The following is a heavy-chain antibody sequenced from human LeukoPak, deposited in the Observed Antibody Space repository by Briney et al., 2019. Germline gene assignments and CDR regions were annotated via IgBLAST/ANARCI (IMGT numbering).Heavy chain of an antibody. CDR3: VRVVTTSSGWYHFDN. D-gene: IGHD6-13*01. J-gene: IGHJ4*02. CDR1: GFALTDHH. Sequence: GRSLRLACAASGFALTDHHMECVRQAPRKGIEWVGRSQTTKPNSCTTEYAASGKGQFTISRDDSKNSLYLQLNSLKTEDTAVYYCVRVVTTSSGWYHFDNWGQGTLVTVSS. CDR2: SQTTKPNSCTT. V-gene: IGHV3-72*01.